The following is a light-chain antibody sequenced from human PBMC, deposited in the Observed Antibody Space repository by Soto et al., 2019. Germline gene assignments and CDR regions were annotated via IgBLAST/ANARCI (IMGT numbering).Light chain of an antibody. Sequence: EIVMTQSPATLSVSPGERATLSCRASHSVYNNLAWYQQKPGQAPRLLIYSASTRATGIPSRFSGSGSGTEFTLTISSLQSEDFAVYYCQQYDNWPVFGQGTKVDIK. CDR3: QQYDNWPV. J-gene: IGKJ1*01. CDR2: SAS. V-gene: IGKV3-15*01. CDR1: HSVYNN.